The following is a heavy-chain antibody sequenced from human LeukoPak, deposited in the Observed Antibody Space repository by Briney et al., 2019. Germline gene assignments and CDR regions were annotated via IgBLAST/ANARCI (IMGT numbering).Heavy chain of an antibody. CDR2: ISAYNGNT. CDR1: GYTFTSYG. CDR3: ARAGMTTVTTRYFQH. J-gene: IGHJ1*01. Sequence: ASVKVSCKASGYTFTSYGISWVRRAPGQGLEWMGWISAYNGNTNYAQKLQGRVTMTTDTSTSTAYMELRSLRSDATAVYYCARAGMTTVTTRYFQHWGQGTLVTVSS. V-gene: IGHV1-18*01. D-gene: IGHD4-17*01.